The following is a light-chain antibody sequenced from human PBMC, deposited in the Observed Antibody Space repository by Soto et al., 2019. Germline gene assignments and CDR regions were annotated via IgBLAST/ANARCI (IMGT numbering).Light chain of an antibody. CDR1: QSISSY. CDR3: QQSYTTLFT. J-gene: IGKJ3*01. Sequence: DIQMTQSPSSLSASVGDRVTITCRASQSISSYLNWYQQKPGKAPKLLIYAASSLQSGVPSRFSGSGSGTDFTLTISDLQPEDFATYYCQQSYTTLFTFGPGTKVDI. CDR2: AAS. V-gene: IGKV1-39*01.